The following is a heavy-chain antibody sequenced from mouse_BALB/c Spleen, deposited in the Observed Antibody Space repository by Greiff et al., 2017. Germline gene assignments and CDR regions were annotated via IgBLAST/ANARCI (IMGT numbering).Heavy chain of an antibody. Sequence: QVQLKESGPDLVAPSQTLSITCTVSGFSFTSYGVHWVRQRPGKGLEWLVVIWSDGSNTNNSALISRLSISKDNTKSQVSLKMNSLQTDDTARYYCARHNYDYAMDYWGQGTSVTVSS. CDR2: IWSDGSN. CDR3: ARHNYDYAMDY. J-gene: IGHJ4*01. D-gene: IGHD2-1*01. V-gene: IGHV2-6-2*01. CDR1: GFSFTSYG.